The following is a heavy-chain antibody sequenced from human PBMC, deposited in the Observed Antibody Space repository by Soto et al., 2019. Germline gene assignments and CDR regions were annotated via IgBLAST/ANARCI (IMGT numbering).Heavy chain of an antibody. D-gene: IGHD6-19*01. V-gene: IGHV3-23*01. CDR3: AKDGAIAVAGDFDY. CDR2: ISGSGGST. CDR1: GFTFSSYA. J-gene: IGHJ4*02. Sequence: LRLSCAASGFTFSSYAMSWVRQAPGKGLEWVSAISGSGGSTYYADSVKGRFTISRDNSKNTLYLQMNSLRAEDTAVYYCAKDGAIAVAGDFDYWGQGTLVTVSS.